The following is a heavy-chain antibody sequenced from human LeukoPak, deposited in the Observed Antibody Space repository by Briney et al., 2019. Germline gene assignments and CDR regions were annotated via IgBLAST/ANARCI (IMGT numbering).Heavy chain of an antibody. CDR3: ARACRGSYYIMRGCFDY. CDR2: INPNSGGT. J-gene: IGHJ4*02. CDR1: GYTSTGYY. V-gene: IGHV1-2*02. D-gene: IGHD1-26*01. Sequence: GASVKVSCKASGYTSTGYYMHWVRQAPGQGLEWMGWINPNSGGTNYAQKFQGRVTMTRDTSISTAYMELSRLRSDDTAVYYCARACRGSYYIMRGCFDYWGQGTLVTVSS.